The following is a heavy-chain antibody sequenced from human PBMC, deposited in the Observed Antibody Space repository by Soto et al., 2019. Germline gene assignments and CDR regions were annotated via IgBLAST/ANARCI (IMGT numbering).Heavy chain of an antibody. CDR1: GFTFSTYT. Sequence: GGSLRLSCAASGFTFSTYTMNWVRQAPGKGPEWVAGIFPGGSTYYANSVKGRFTISRDHSQSSVFLQMSSLRDEDTAVYYFAKPWYEDTAMVFDAFDIWGQGTMVTVSS. D-gene: IGHD5-18*01. CDR3: AKPWYEDTAMVFDAFDI. V-gene: IGHV3-23*03. J-gene: IGHJ3*02. CDR2: IFPGGST.